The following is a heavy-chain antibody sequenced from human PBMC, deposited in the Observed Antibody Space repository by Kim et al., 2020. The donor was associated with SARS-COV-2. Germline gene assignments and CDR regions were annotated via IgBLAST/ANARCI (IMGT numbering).Heavy chain of an antibody. V-gene: IGHV3-33*01. J-gene: IGHJ4*02. Sequence: GGSLRLSCAASGFTFSSYGMHWVRQAPGKGLEWVAVIWYDGSNKYYADSVKGRFTISRDNSKNTLYLQMNSLRAEDTTVYYCARDHEEWGSSFPSDYWGQGTLVTVSS. CDR2: IWYDGSNK. CDR3: ARDHEEWGSSFPSDY. D-gene: IGHD6-6*01. CDR1: GFTFSSYG.